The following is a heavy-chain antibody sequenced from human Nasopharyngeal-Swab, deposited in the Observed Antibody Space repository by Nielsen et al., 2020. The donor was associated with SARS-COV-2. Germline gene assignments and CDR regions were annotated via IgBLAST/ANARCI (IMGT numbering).Heavy chain of an antibody. CDR2: ISSSGSTI. J-gene: IGHJ5*02. CDR1: GFTFSDYY. V-gene: IGHV3-11*04. D-gene: IGHD3-9*01. CDR3: ARDRHGYDILTGYRRANNWFDP. Sequence: GGSLRLSCAASGFTFSDYYMSWIRQAPGEGLEWVSYISSSGSTIYYADSVKGRFTISRDNAKNSLYLQMNSLRAEDTAVYYCARDRHGYDILTGYRRANNWFDPWGQGTLVTVSS.